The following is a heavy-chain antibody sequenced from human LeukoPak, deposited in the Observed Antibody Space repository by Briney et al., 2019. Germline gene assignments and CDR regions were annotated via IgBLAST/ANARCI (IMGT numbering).Heavy chain of an antibody. Sequence: GRSLRLSCAASGFTFSTLAIHWVRQAPGKGLEWVAVISSDGSNKYYADSVKGRFTISRDNSKNTVYLQMNSLRAEDTAVYYCAKGDEDNFYYGMDVWGQGTTVTVSS. CDR2: ISSDGSNK. V-gene: IGHV3-30*18. CDR1: GFTFSTLA. CDR3: AKGDEDNFYYGMDV. J-gene: IGHJ6*02.